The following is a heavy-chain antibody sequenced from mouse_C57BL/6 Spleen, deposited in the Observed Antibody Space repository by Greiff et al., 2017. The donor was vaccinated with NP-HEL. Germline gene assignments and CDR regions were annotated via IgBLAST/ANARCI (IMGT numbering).Heavy chain of an antibody. CDR2: SYWDDDK. V-gene: IGHV8-12*01. D-gene: IGHD1-1*02. Sequence: ESGPGILQSSQTLSLTCSFSGFSLSTSGMGVSWIRQPSGKGLEWLAHSYWDDDKRYNPFLKSRLTISKDTSRNQVFLKITSVDTADTATYYCARSHYYGEGNYFDYWGQGTTLTVSS. CDR3: ARSHYYGEGNYFDY. J-gene: IGHJ2*01. CDR1: GFSLSTSGMG.